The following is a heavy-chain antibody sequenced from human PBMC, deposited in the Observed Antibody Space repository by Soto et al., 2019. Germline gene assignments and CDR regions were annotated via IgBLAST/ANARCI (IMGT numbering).Heavy chain of an antibody. V-gene: IGHV3-53*01. D-gene: IGHD3-22*01. CDR3: ARIPYDNSGTIFDY. CDR1: AIPVSIYY. Sequence: LRLSCVVSAIPVSIYYMSWVRQAAGKGLEWVSVIYAGTITYYADSVKGRFTIYRDNSKNTLNLEMNSLRVEDTAVYYCARIPYDNSGTIFDYWGQGTLVTVSS. J-gene: IGHJ4*02. CDR2: IYAGTIT.